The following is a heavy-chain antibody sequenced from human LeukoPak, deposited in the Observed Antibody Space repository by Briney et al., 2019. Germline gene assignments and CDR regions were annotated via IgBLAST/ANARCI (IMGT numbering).Heavy chain of an antibody. CDR3: ARDRELAGPPGYFDY. CDR2: ISSSSSYI. V-gene: IGHV3-21*01. Sequence: GGSLRLSCAASGFTFSSYSMNWVRQAPGKGLEWVSSISSSSSYIYYADSVKGRFTISRDNAKNSLYLQMNSLRAEDTAVYYCARDRELAGPPGYFDYWGQGTLVTVSS. D-gene: IGHD6-19*01. CDR1: GFTFSSYS. J-gene: IGHJ4*02.